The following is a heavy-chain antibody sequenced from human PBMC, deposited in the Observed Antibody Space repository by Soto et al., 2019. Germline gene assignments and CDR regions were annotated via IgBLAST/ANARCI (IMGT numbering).Heavy chain of an antibody. D-gene: IGHD3-10*01. CDR2: INWNSGSI. CDR1: GFTFDEYA. J-gene: IGHJ6*02. Sequence: EEQLVESGGGLVQPGRSLRLSCAASGFTFDEYAMHWVRQAPGKGLEWVSGINWNSGSIGYADSVKGRFTISRDNAKTDLDLQMNSLRADDTALYYCAKDRGSGSYAANYYYYGMDVWGQGTTVTVSS. CDR3: AKDRGSGSYAANYYYYGMDV. V-gene: IGHV3-9*01.